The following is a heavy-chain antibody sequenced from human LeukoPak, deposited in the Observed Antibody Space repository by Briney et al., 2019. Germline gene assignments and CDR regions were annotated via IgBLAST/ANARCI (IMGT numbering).Heavy chain of an antibody. CDR2: ITAFNGNT. J-gene: IGHJ6*03. CDR1: GFALHNYN. CDR3: ARNSYGYKFSMDV. Sequence: ASVKVSCKASGFALHNYNIVWLRRAPGQGLEWVGWITAFNGNTNYAQKVQGRVTVTTDTSTSTAYMELRSLRSDDTAVYYCARNSYGYKFSMDVWGKGTAVTISS. D-gene: IGHD5-18*01. V-gene: IGHV1-18*01.